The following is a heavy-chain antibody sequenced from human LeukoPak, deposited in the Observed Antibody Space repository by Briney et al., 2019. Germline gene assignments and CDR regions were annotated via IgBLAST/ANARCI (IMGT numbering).Heavy chain of an antibody. V-gene: IGHV4-4*02. J-gene: IGHJ5*02. D-gene: IGHD3-3*01. CDR3: AREVRFLEWLLSRSNWFDP. CDR2: IYHSGST. CDR1: GGSISSSNW. Sequence: SETLSLTCAVSGGSISSSNWWSWVRQPPGQGLEWIGEIYHSGSTNYNPSLKSRVTISVDKSKNQFSLKLSSVTAADTAVYYCAREVRFLEWLLSRSNWFDPWGQGTLVTVSS.